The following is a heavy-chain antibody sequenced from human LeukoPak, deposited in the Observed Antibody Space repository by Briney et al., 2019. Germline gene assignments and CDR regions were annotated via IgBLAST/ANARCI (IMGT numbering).Heavy chain of an antibody. Sequence: GGSLRLSCAASGFTVSKNYMNWVRQAPGKGLEWVSVIYSGGSTYYADSVKGRFTISRDNSKNTLYLQMNSLRAEDTAVYYCAREQTFPYFDSWGQGTLVTVSS. CDR3: AREQTFPYFDS. CDR1: GFTVSKNY. D-gene: IGHD3-16*01. CDR2: IYSGGST. J-gene: IGHJ4*02. V-gene: IGHV3-66*01.